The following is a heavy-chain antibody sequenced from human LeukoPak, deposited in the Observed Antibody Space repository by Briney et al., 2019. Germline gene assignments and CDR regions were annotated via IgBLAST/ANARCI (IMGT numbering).Heavy chain of an antibody. J-gene: IGHJ4*02. D-gene: IGHD2-15*01. V-gene: IGHV3-23*01. CDR2: ISGSGGST. Sequence: PGGSLRLSCAASGFTFSSYAMSWVRQAPGKGLEWVSAISGSGGSTYYADSVKGRFTISRDNSKNTLYLQMNSLRAEDTAVYYCAKDLDIVVVVAAPAGYFDYWGQGTLVTVSS. CDR3: AKDLDIVVVVAAPAGYFDY. CDR1: GFTFSSYA.